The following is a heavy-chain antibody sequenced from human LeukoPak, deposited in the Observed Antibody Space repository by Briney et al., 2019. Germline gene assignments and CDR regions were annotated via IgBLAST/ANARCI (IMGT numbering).Heavy chain of an antibody. Sequence: GGSLRLSCAASGFTFSNYEMNWVRQAPGKWLEWVSYISGGGYPIYFADSVKGRFTMSRDNAKNSVYLQMNSLRPEDTAVYYCVRDGASWGGDAFDIWGQGTMVTVSS. CDR1: GFTFSNYE. CDR2: ISGGGYPI. CDR3: VRDGASWGGDAFDI. J-gene: IGHJ3*02. D-gene: IGHD3-10*01. V-gene: IGHV3-48*03.